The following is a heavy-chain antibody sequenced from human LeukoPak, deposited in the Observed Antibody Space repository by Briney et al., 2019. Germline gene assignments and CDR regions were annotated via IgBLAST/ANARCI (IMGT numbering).Heavy chain of an antibody. CDR2: IYYSGST. CDR3: ARGADFIRSGYYYGMDV. CDR1: GGSISSGGYY. D-gene: IGHD4-17*01. J-gene: IGHJ6*02. V-gene: IGHV4-31*03. Sequence: SGTLSLTCTVSGGSISSGGYYWSWIRQHPGKGLEWIGYIYYSGSTYYNPSLKSRVTISVDTSKNQSSLKLSSVTAADTAVYYCARGADFIRSGYYYGMDVWGQGTTVTVSS.